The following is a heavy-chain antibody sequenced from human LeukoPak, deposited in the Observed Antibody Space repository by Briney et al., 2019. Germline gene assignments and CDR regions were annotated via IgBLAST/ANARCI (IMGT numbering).Heavy chain of an antibody. D-gene: IGHD2-2*01. CDR3: VSPGICSSTSCYSLGAFDI. J-gene: IGHJ3*02. V-gene: IGHV1-46*01. CDR1: GYTFTSYY. CDR2: INPSGGST. Sequence: ASVKVSCKASGYTFTSYYMHWVRQAPGQGLEWMGIINPSGGSTSYAQKFQGRVTMTRDTSTSTVYMELSSLGSEDTAVYYCVSPGICSSTSCYSLGAFDIWGQGTMVTVSS.